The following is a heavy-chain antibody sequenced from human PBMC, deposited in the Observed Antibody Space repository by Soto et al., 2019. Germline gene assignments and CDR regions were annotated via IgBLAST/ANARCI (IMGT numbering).Heavy chain of an antibody. J-gene: IGHJ4*02. CDR2: IKSESDGGTT. CDR1: GFTFNDAW. V-gene: IGHV3-15*07. Sequence: GGSLRLSCAGSGFTFNDAWMNWVRQGPGKGLEWVGRIKSESDGGTTGYAAPVKGRFTISRDDSKSTVYLQMNSLKIEDTGVYYCMTDRQFRPAYWGQGTLVTVSS. CDR3: MTDRQFRPAY.